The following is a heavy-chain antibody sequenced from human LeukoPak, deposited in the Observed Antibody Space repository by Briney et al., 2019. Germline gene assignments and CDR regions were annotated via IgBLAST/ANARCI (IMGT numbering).Heavy chain of an antibody. J-gene: IGHJ4*02. CDR1: GFSLRDHY. CDR3: ARDFYDILTGVSDY. D-gene: IGHD3-9*01. V-gene: IGHV3-11*01. CDR2: ISTTGDTI. Sequence: GGSLRLSCAASGFSLRDHYMSWIRQVPGKGPEWVSYISTTGDTIFYADSVKGRFTISRDNAQNSLYLQMNSLRADDTAVYYCARDFYDILTGVSDYWGQGTLVTVSS.